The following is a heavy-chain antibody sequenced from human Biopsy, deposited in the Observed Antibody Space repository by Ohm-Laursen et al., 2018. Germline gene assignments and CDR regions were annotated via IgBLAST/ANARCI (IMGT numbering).Heavy chain of an antibody. CDR1: GSTFTNHA. V-gene: IGHV1-69*06. CDR3: ARFPLGAYDDSGSYRAVEHWYFDL. D-gene: IGHD3-22*01. J-gene: IGHJ2*01. Sequence: SVKVSCKASGSTFTNHAVGWVRQAPGQGLEWVGSSIPLFNTANYADKFQGRVTLTADKSTTTAYMELSSLRSEDTAIYYCARFPLGAYDDSGSYRAVEHWYFDLWGRGTLVTVSS. CDR2: SIPLFNTA.